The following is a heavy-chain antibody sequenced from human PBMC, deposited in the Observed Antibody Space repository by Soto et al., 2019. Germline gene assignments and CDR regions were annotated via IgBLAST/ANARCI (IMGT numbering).Heavy chain of an antibody. CDR3: ATSLSFPMVRGVTYYYYGMDV. J-gene: IGHJ6*02. D-gene: IGHD3-10*01. Sequence: GGSLRLSCAASGFTFSSYGMSWVRQAPGKGLEWVANIKQDGSEKYYVDSVKGRFTMSRDNAKNSLYRQMNSLRGEDTAADDCATSLSFPMVRGVTYYYYGMDVWGQGTTVTVSS. CDR2: IKQDGSEK. CDR1: GFTFSSYG. V-gene: IGHV3-7*03.